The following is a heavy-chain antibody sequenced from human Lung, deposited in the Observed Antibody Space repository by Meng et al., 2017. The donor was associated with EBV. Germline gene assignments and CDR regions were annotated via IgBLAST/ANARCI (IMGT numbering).Heavy chain of an antibody. Sequence: VQLRQATYGFLKHWHAWTVPCGIYGKSFSDFHWRWLRQHPGRGLEWISDIKQMGTTNYNSTIKSRVTISIDTYKKQFSLELTSVTAADTAMYYCARLADGPTSPWGQGIMVTVSS. CDR3: ARLADGPTSP. CDR1: GKSFSDFH. D-gene: IGHD3-16*01. V-gene: IGHV4-34*02. CDR2: IKQMGTT. J-gene: IGHJ5*01.